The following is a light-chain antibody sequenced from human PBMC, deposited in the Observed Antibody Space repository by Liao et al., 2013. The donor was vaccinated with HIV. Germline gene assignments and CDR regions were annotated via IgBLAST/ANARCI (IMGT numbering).Light chain of an antibody. CDR2: QDA. CDR1: KLGDKY. V-gene: IGLV3-1*01. CDR3: QAWDRNTAI. Sequence: SYELTQPPSVSVSPGQTASITCSGDKLGDKYACWYQQKPGQSPVVVIYQDAERPSGIPERFSGSNSGNTATLTISGTQAMDEADYYCQAWDRNTAIFGGGTKLTVL. J-gene: IGLJ2*01.